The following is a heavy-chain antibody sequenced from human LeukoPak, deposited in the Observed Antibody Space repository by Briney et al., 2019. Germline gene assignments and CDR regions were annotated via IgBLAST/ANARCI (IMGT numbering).Heavy chain of an antibody. V-gene: IGHV3-23*01. CDR1: GFTFSSYA. CDR3: AKVATAMGQLDY. D-gene: IGHD5-18*01. Sequence: QTGGSLRLSCAASGFTFSSYAMSWVRQAPGKGLEWVSAISGSGGSTYYADSVKGRFTISRDNSKNTLYVQMNSLRAEDTAVYYCAKVATAMGQLDYWGQGTLVTVSS. CDR2: ISGSGGST. J-gene: IGHJ4*02.